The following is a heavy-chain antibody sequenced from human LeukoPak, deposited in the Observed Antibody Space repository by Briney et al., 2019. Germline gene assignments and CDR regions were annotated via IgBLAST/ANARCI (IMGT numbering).Heavy chain of an antibody. CDR1: GFTFNSYS. CDR2: ISSSSSYI. CDR3: ARAQGYCSSTSCFYYFDY. V-gene: IGHV3-21*01. Sequence: GGSLRLSCAASGFTFNSYSMNWGRQAPGKGLEWVSSISSSSSYIYYADSVKGRFTISRDNAKNSLYLQMNSLRAEGTAVYYCARAQGYCSSTSCFYYFDYWGQGTLVTVSS. D-gene: IGHD2-2*01. J-gene: IGHJ4*02.